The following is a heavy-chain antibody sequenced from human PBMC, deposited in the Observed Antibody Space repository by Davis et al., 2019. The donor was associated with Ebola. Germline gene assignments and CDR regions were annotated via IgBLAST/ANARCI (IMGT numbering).Heavy chain of an antibody. V-gene: IGHV4-59*01. D-gene: IGHD2-2*02. CDR1: GGSISRDY. CDR2: GGTT. CDR3: ARVAGYCTLTNCYMGRFDP. J-gene: IGHJ5*02. Sequence: PSETLSLTCTVSGGSISRDYWSWIRQPPGKGLEWIGDGGTTNSNPSLKSRVTISVDTSKNQLSLKLSSVTAADTAVDYCARVAGYCTLTNCYMGRFDPWGQGTLVTVSS.